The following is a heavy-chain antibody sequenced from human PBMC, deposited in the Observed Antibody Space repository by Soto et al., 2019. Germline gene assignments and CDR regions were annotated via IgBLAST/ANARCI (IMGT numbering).Heavy chain of an antibody. CDR2: AHYSGSV. D-gene: IGHD2-21*02. J-gene: IGHJ6*02. V-gene: IGHV4-30-4*01. Sequence: PSETLSLTCTVSGGSISFDHYHWTWIRQPPGKGLEWIGYAHYSGSVLYNPSLQSRVSISVDTSKNQFSLKLSSVTAADTAVYFCAREDDGGDRDYYGLDVWGQGTTVTVSS. CDR3: AREDDGGDRDYYGLDV. CDR1: GGSISFDHYH.